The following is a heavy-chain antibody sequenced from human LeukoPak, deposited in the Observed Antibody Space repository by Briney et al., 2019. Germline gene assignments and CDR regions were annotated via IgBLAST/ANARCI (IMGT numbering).Heavy chain of an antibody. V-gene: IGHV1-18*01. CDR3: ARDLLVVGATYWFDP. D-gene: IGHD1-26*01. CDR1: GYTFTSYG. J-gene: IGHJ5*02. Sequence: VASVKVSCKASGYTFTSYGISWVRQAPGQGHEWMGWISAYNGNTNYAQKLQGRVTLTTDTSTSTAYMELRSMRSADTAVYYCARDLLVVGATYWFDPWGQGTLVTVSS. CDR2: ISAYNGNT.